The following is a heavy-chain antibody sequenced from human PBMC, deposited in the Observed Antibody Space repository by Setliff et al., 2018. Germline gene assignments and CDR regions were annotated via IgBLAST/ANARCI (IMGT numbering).Heavy chain of an antibody. CDR3: ARVGFEDDSSGSRIY. V-gene: IGHV4-38-2*02. Sequence: TLSLTCNVSGDSISSTYHWGWIRQSPGKGLEWIGTIYHSGNTYYNPSLNSRLTISVDTSKNQFSLRLSSVTAADTAVYYCARVGFEDDSSGSRIYWGQGTLVTVSS. D-gene: IGHD3-22*01. CDR2: IYHSGNT. J-gene: IGHJ4*02. CDR1: GDSISSTYH.